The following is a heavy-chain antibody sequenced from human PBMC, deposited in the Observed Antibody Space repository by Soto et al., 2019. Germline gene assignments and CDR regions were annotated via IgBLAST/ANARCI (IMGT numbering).Heavy chain of an antibody. J-gene: IGHJ5*02. CDR3: ARGIATGQLDP. Sequence: ASVKVSCKASGYTFTRYTMNWVRQAPGQRLEWMGWINPDNGNTKSSQKFQDRVIITRDTSASTAYMDLSSLRSEDTTVYYCARGIATGQLDPWGQGTLVTVSS. CDR1: GYTFTRYT. V-gene: IGHV1-3*01. D-gene: IGHD2-15*01. CDR2: INPDNGNT.